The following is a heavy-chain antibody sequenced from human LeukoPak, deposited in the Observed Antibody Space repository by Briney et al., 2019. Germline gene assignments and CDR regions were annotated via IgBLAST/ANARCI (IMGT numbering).Heavy chain of an antibody. V-gene: IGHV2-70*11. CDR1: GFSLSTSGMC. D-gene: IGHD3-22*01. CDR2: IAWADGK. CDR3: ARTDSYGYYSDY. J-gene: IGHJ4*02. Sequence: GPTLVNPIQTLTLTCTFSGFSLSTSGMCVSWISQPPGKALEWLASIAWADGKYYNTSLKTRLTISKDTSKNQMVLTMTNMDPVDTATYDCARTDSYGYYSDYWGQGTLVTVSS.